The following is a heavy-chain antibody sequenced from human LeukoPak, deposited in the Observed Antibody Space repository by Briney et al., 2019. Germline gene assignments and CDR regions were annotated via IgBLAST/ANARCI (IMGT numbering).Heavy chain of an antibody. D-gene: IGHD2/OR15-2a*01. CDR2: IDSDGTLT. V-gene: IGHV3-74*01. Sequence: GGSLRLSCSASGFTFDSSWMYWVRQAPGKGLVWVARIDSDGTLTSYADSVKGRFTISRDNAKNTVYLQMNSLRAEDTAIYYCARNIGSDWGQGTLVTVSS. J-gene: IGHJ4*02. CDR1: GFTFDSSW. CDR3: ARNIGSD.